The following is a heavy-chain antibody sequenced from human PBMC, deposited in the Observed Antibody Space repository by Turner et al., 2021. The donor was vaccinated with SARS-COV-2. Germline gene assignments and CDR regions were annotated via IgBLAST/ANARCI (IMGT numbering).Heavy chain of an antibody. V-gene: IGHV4-39*02. CDR3: ARLRVGATIYYYHGMDA. D-gene: IGHD1-26*01. CDR1: GAPPRSSSYY. J-gene: IGHJ6*02. CDR2: RFYSGNT. Sequence: QVQLQESGPGLVKSSETLSLTCTVSGAPPRSSSYYWGWIRQPPWKGLEWIGNRFYSGNTYYNECLKSRITISMDTSANRFSLRLSSVTAADTAVYYCARLRVGATIYYYHGMDAWGQETTVTVSS.